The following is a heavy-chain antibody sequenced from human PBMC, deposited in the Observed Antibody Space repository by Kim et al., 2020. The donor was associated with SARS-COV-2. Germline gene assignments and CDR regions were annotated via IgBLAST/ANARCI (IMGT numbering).Heavy chain of an antibody. D-gene: IGHD3-22*01. CDR1: GFTFGDYA. CDR2: IRSKAYGGTT. Sequence: GGSLRLSCTASGFTFGDYAMSWFRQAPGKGLEWVGFIRSKAYGGTTEYAASVKGRFTISRDDSKSIAYLQMNSLKTEDTAVYYCTTRLSTYYYDSSGYYPQNEYFQHWGQGTLVTVSS. V-gene: IGHV3-49*03. J-gene: IGHJ1*01. CDR3: TTRLSTYYYDSSGYYPQNEYFQH.